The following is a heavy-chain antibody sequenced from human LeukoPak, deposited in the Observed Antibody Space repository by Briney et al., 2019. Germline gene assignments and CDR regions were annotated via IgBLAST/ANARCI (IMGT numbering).Heavy chain of an antibody. CDR1: GGSFSGYY. CDR2: IYYSGST. J-gene: IGHJ4*02. Sequence: PSETLSLTCAVYGGSFSGYYWSWIRQPPGKGLEWIGYIYYSGSTNYNPSLKSRVTISVDTSKNQFSLKLSSVTAADTAVYYCARGRYCSGGSCAGPFDYWGQGTLVTVSS. CDR3: ARGRYCSGGSCAGPFDY. D-gene: IGHD2-15*01. V-gene: IGHV4-59*01.